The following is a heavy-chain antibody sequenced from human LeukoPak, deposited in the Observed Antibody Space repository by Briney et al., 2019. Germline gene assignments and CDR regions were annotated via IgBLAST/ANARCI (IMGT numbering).Heavy chain of an antibody. J-gene: IGHJ3*02. D-gene: IGHD2-15*01. Sequence: GASVKVSCKASGYTFTSYYITWVRQAPGQGLEWMGWITTNGDNPTYARNLQGRVTMTTDTSTSTAYMELRSLRSDDTAVYYCARTPHYCSGGSCYFDVFDIWGQGTMVTVSS. CDR1: GYTFTSYY. CDR2: ITTNGDNP. CDR3: ARTPHYCSGGSCYFDVFDI. V-gene: IGHV1-18*01.